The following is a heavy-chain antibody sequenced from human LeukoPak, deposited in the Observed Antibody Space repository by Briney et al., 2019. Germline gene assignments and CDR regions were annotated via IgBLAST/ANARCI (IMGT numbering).Heavy chain of an antibody. J-gene: IGHJ6*02. CDR3: ARGYCSGGSCSYYYYYGMDV. V-gene: IGHV4-34*01. CDR1: GGSFSGYY. Sequence: PSETLSLTCAVYGGSFSGYYWSWIRQPPGKGLEWIGEINHSGSTNYNLSLKSRVTISVDTSKNQFSLKLSSVTAADTAVYYCARGYCSGGSCSYYYYYGMDVWGQGTTVIVSS. CDR2: INHSGST. D-gene: IGHD2-15*01.